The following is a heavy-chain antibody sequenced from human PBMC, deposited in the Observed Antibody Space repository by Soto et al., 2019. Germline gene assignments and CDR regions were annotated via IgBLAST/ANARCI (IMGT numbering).Heavy chain of an antibody. CDR1: GFTFSSYG. CDR2: ISYDGSNK. CDR3: AKVFSGSYYYYYGMDV. Sequence: GGSLRLSCAASGFTFSSYGMHWVRQAPGKGLEWVAVISYDGSNKYYADSVMGRFTISRDNSKNTLYLQMNSLRAEDTAVYYCAKVFSGSYYYYYGMDVWGQGTTVTAP. D-gene: IGHD1-26*01. V-gene: IGHV3-30*18. J-gene: IGHJ6*02.